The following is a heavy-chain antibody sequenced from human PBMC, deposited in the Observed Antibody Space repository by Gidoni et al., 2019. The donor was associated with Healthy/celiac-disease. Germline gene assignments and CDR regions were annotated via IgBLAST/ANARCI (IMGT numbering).Heavy chain of an antibody. V-gene: IGHV3-21*01. CDR2: ISSSSSYI. D-gene: IGHD6-19*01. CDR3: ARARFAGIAVAGSADY. Sequence: EVQLVESGGGLVKPGGSLRLSCAASGFTFSSYSMNWVRQAPGKGLEWVSSISSSSSYIYYADSVKGRFTISRDNAKNSLYLQMNSLRAEDTAVYYCARARFAGIAVAGSADYWGQGTLVTVSS. J-gene: IGHJ4*02. CDR1: GFTFSSYS.